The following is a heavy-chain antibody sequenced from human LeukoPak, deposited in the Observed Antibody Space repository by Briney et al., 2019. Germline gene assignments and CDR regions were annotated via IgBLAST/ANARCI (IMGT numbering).Heavy chain of an antibody. V-gene: IGHV1-18*01. D-gene: IGHD5-18*01. CDR2: ISAYNGNT. J-gene: IGHJ2*01. CDR3: ARDRPYSYGPSYWYFDL. Sequence: ASVKVSCKASGYTFTSYGISWVRQAPGQGLERMGWISAYNGNTNYAQKLQGRVTMTTDTSTSTAYVELRSLRSDDTAVYYCARDRPYSYGPSYWYFDLWGRGTLVTVSS. CDR1: GYTFTSYG.